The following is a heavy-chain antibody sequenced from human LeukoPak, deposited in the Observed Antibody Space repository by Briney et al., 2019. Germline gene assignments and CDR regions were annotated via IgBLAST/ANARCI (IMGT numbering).Heavy chain of an antibody. CDR2: IYHSGST. CDR3: ARGLGYCSSTSCNFDAFGI. D-gene: IGHD2-2*01. Sequence: SETLSLTCTVSGGSISSSSYYWGWIRQPPGKGLEWIGSIYHSGSTYYNPSLKSRVTISVDTSKNQFSLKLSSVTAADTAVYYCARGLGYCSSTSCNFDAFGIWGQGTMVTVSS. V-gene: IGHV4-39*07. CDR1: GGSISSSSYY. J-gene: IGHJ3*02.